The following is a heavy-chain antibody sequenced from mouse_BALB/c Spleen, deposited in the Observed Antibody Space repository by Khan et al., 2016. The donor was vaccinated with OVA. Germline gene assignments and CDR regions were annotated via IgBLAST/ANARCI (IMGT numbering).Heavy chain of an antibody. J-gene: IGHJ3*01. CDR2: IYPGTGSI. CDR3: ARGSGFSYYFDY. V-gene: IGHV1-56*01. D-gene: IGHD2-12*01. Sequence: QVQLQQSGGDLVRPGASVKLSCKTSGYIFISYWIHWVKQWSGQGLEWIARIYPGTGSIYYNENFKDKATLTADISSSTAYMQLGSLKSEDSAVYLCARGSGFSYYFDYWGQGTQVTVSA. CDR1: GYIFISYW.